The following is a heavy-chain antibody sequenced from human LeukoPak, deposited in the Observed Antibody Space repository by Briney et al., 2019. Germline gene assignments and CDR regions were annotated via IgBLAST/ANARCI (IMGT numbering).Heavy chain of an antibody. D-gene: IGHD1-1*01. CDR1: GFTFSSYA. CDR2: ISGSGGST. V-gene: IGHV3-23*01. Sequence: GGSLRLSCAASGFTFSSYAMSWVRQAPGKGLEWVSAISGSGGSTYYADSMKGRLTISRDNSKNTLYLQMNSLRAEDTAVYYCAKSRTGSITYFDYWGQGTLVTVSS. J-gene: IGHJ4*02. CDR3: AKSRTGSITYFDY.